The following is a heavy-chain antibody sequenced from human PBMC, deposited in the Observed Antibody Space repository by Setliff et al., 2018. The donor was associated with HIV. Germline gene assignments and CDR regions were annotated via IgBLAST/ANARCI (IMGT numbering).Heavy chain of an antibody. D-gene: IGHD3-10*01. V-gene: IGHV1-18*01. CDR3: ARETQTGSGSYLV. CDR1: GYTFTRYG. CDR2: ISGYNDNT. J-gene: IGHJ4*02. Sequence: ASVKVSCKASGYTFTRYGINWVRQAPGQGLEWMGWISGYNDNTNFGEKFQGRVTMTTDTSTSTAHMELRSLRSDDTAVYYCARETQTGSGSYLVWGQGALVTVSS.